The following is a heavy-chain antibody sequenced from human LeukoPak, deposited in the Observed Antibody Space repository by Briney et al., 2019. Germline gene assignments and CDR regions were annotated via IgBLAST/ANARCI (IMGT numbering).Heavy chain of an antibody. CDR2: VSGSGGNT. Sequence: PGGSLRLSCAASGSTFTNSAMTWVRQAPGKGLEWVSTVSGSGGNTYYADSVKGRFTISRDNSENTLYLQMNSLRAQDTAVYYCAKSLAVPGSPDYWGQGTLVTVSS. D-gene: IGHD6-19*01. CDR1: GSTFTNSA. V-gene: IGHV3-23*01. J-gene: IGHJ4*02. CDR3: AKSLAVPGSPDY.